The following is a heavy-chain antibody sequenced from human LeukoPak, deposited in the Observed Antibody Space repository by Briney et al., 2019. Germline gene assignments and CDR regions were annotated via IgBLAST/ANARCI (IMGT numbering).Heavy chain of an antibody. CDR2: IYSSGST. D-gene: IGHD6-13*01. J-gene: IGHJ6*02. Sequence: SETLSLTCTVSGDSISSSGYYWGWIRHSPGKGLEWIGSIYSSGSTYYSPSLKSRVTISIDTSKNQFSLDLTSVTAADTAVYYWARRPYGSNWYYPSCKDVWGQGTTVTVSS. CDR3: ARRPYGSNWYYPSCKDV. CDR1: GDSISSSGYY. V-gene: IGHV4-39*01.